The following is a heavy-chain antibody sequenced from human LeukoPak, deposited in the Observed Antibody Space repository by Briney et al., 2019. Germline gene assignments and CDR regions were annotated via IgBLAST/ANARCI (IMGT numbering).Heavy chain of an antibody. Sequence: GESLRLSCAASGFTFDDYAMHWVRQAPGKGLEWVSLISWDGGSTYYADSVKGRFTISRDNSKNSLYLQMNSLRAEDTAVYYCAKDRCSNGIGCYYYYMDVWGKGTTVTISS. D-gene: IGHD2-8*01. J-gene: IGHJ6*03. CDR1: GFTFDDYA. CDR2: ISWDGGST. CDR3: AKDRCSNGIGCYYYYMDV. V-gene: IGHV3-43D*03.